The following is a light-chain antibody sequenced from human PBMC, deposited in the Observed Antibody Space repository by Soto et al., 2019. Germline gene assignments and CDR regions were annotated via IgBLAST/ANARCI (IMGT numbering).Light chain of an antibody. CDR3: QQYGSSQG. V-gene: IGKV3-20*01. J-gene: IGKJ1*01. CDR2: ATS. Sequence: EVVLTQSPGALSLSRGERAARCCRASQIGRGSFIAWYQQKPGQAPRLLIYATSTRVTGIPDRFSGSGSGTDFTLTVTRLEPEDFAVYYCQQYGSSQGFGQGTKVNIK. CDR1: QIGRGSF.